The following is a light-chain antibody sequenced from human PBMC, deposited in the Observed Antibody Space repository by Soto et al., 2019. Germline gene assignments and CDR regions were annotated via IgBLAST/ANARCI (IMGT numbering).Light chain of an antibody. CDR2: EVT. CDR3: SSFAGSRYV. Sequence: QSALTQPPSASGSPGQSVTISCTGTSSDVGGYNYVSWYQQHPGKAPKLMIYEVTKRPSGVPDRFSGSKSGNTASPTVSGLQVEDEADYYCSSFAGSRYVFGTGTKVTVL. J-gene: IGLJ1*01. CDR1: SSDVGGYNY. V-gene: IGLV2-8*01.